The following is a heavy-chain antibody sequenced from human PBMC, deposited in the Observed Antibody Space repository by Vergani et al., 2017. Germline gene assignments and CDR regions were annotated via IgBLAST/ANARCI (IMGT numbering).Heavy chain of an antibody. D-gene: IGHD6-19*01. V-gene: IGHV1-3*01. J-gene: IGHJ4*02. CDR2: INAGNGNT. Sequence: QVQLVQSGAEVKKPGASVKVSCKASGYTFTSYAMHWVRQAPGQRLEWMGWINAGNGNTNYAQKFQERVTITRDMSTSTAYMELSSLRSEDTAVYYCAAGIAVAGIGYWGQGTLVTVSS. CDR3: AAGIAVAGIGY. CDR1: GYTFTSYA.